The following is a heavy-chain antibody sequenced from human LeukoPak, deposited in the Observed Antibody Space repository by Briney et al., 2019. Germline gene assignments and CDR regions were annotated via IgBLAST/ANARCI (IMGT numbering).Heavy chain of an antibody. V-gene: IGHV5-51*01. CDR1: GYSFTSYW. CDR2: IYPGDFDT. CDR3: ATATSADAFDI. Sequence: ASVKVSCKGSGYSFTSYWIGWVRQMPGKGLEWMGTIYPGDFDTRYSPSFQGQVTISADKSISTAYLQWSSLKASDTAMYYCATATSADAFDIWGQGTMVTVSS. J-gene: IGHJ3*02.